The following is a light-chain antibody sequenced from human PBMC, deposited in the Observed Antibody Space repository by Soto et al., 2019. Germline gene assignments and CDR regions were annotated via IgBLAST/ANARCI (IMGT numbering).Light chain of an antibody. V-gene: IGKV1-9*01. Sequence: DIQLTQSPSFLSASVGDRVTITCRASQGISTYLAWYQQKPGKAPKLLIYAASTLQSGVPSRFSGSGSGTDFTLTISCLQSEDFATYYCQQYYSYPLTFGQGTKGDI. CDR3: QQYYSYPLT. CDR2: AAS. J-gene: IGKJ1*01. CDR1: QGISTY.